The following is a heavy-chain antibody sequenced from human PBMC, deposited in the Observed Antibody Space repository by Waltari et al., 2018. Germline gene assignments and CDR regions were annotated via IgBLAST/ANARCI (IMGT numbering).Heavy chain of an antibody. Sequence: EVQLVQSGAEVKKPGESLRISCKGSGFSFTNYLISWVRQMPGKGLEWMGRIDPSDTDTNSSPACQGHVTISADKAISTAYLQWSSLKASDTAMYYCARHSSSPFDDWGQGTLVTVSS. V-gene: IGHV5-10-1*03. CDR2: IDPSDTDT. D-gene: IGHD6-6*01. CDR3: ARHSSSPFDD. J-gene: IGHJ4*02. CDR1: GFSFTNYL.